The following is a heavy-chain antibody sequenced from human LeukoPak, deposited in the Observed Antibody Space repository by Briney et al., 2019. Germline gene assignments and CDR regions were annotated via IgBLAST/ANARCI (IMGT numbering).Heavy chain of an antibody. CDR3: ARTAVGLQYFDYFHH. D-gene: IGHD3-9*01. CDR1: GGSISSSNW. V-gene: IGHV4-4*02. Sequence: SGTLSLTCAVSGGSISSSNWWSWVRQPPGKGLEWIGEIYHSGSTNYNPSLKSRVTISVDKSKNQFSLKLSSVTAADTAVYYCARTAVGLQYFDYFHHWGQGTLVTVSS. J-gene: IGHJ4*02. CDR2: IYHSGST.